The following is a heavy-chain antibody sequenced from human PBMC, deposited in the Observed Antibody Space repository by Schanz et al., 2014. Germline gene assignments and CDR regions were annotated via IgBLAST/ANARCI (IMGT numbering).Heavy chain of an antibody. J-gene: IGHJ5*01. CDR1: GFTFSNYS. CDR2: ISSTSSYI. Sequence: EVQLVESGGGLVKPGGSLRLSCAASGFTFSNYSMNWVRQAPGKGLEWVSSISSTSSYIFYADSVKGRFIISRDNSKNTLYLEMNRLRVDDTAVYYCSKDKQGSRSDDSWGQGTLVTVSS. V-gene: IGHV3-21*04. CDR3: SKDKQGSRSDDS. D-gene: IGHD2-15*01.